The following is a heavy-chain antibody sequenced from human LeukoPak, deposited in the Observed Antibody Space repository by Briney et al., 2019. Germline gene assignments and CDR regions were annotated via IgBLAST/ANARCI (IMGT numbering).Heavy chain of an antibody. D-gene: IGHD3-3*01. Sequence: GGSLRLSCAASGFTFSSYAMSWVRQAPGKGLEWVSAISGSGGSTYYADSVKGRFTISRDNSKNTLYLQMNSLRAEDTAVYYCPNVGFYDFWSGFGYGMDVWGQGTTVTVSS. J-gene: IGHJ6*02. CDR3: PNVGFYDFWSGFGYGMDV. V-gene: IGHV3-23*01. CDR1: GFTFSSYA. CDR2: ISGSGGST.